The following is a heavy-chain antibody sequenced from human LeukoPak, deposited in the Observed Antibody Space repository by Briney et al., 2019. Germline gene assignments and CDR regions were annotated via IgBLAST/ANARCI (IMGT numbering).Heavy chain of an antibody. J-gene: IGHJ5*02. Sequence: SETLSLTCTVSGGSISSSSYYWGWIRQPPGKGLEWIGSIYYSGSTYYNPSLKSRVTISVDTSKNQFSLKLSSVTAADTAVYYCARGSYSNWFDPWGQGTLVTVSS. D-gene: IGHD3-10*01. CDR2: IYYSGST. CDR3: ARGSYSNWFDP. CDR1: GGSISSSSYY. V-gene: IGHV4-39*07.